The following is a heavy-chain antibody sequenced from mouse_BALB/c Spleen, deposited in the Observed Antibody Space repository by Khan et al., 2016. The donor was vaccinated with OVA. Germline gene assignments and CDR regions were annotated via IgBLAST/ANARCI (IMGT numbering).Heavy chain of an antibody. J-gene: IGHJ3*01. CDR3: KRRGTARATLWFAY. Sequence: QVQLQQSGAELVKPGASVKLSCKASGYTFTSYYMYWLKQRPGQGLEWIGEINPSNGGTNFNEKFKSKATLTVDKSSRTAYMQLSSLTSEASADYDCKRRGTARATLWFAYWGQGTLVTVSA. CDR1: GYTFTSYY. D-gene: IGHD3-2*01. CDR2: INPSNGGT. V-gene: IGHV1S81*02.